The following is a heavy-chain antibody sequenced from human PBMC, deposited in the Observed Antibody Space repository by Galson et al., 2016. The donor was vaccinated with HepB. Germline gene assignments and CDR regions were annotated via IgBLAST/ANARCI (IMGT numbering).Heavy chain of an antibody. D-gene: IGHD3-3*01. V-gene: IGHV4-39*07. J-gene: IGHJ5*02. CDR2: IYYSGST. Sequence: SETLSLTCTVSGGSISSSSYYWGWIRQPPGKGLEWIGSIYYSGSTNYNPPLKSRVTISVDTSKNQFSLKLSSVTAADTAVYYCARGTYYDSATRFDPWGQGTPVTVAS. CDR3: ARGTYYDSATRFDP. CDR1: GGSISSSSYY.